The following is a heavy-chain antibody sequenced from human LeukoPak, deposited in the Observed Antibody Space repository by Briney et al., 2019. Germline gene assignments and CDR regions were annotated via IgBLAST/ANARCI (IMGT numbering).Heavy chain of an antibody. CDR2: ISSSSTI. Sequence: GGSLRLSCAASGFTFSSYSMNWVRQAPGKGLEWVSYISSSSTIYYADSVKGRFTISRDNAKNSLYLQMNSLRAEDTAVYYCARGDGYNLVYWGQGTLVTVSS. CDR1: GFTFSSYS. D-gene: IGHD5-24*01. V-gene: IGHV3-48*01. CDR3: ARGDGYNLVY. J-gene: IGHJ4*02.